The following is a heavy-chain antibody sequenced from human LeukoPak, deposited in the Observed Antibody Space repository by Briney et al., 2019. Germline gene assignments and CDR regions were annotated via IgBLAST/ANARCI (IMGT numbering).Heavy chain of an antibody. J-gene: IGHJ4*02. CDR3: ANGSPYYGGKRGYFDY. V-gene: IGHV1-69*13. D-gene: IGHD4-23*01. Sequence: GASVKVSCKASGGTFSSYAISWVRQAPGQGLEWMGGIIPIFGTANYAQKFQGRVTITADESTSTAYMELSSLRSEDTAVYYCANGSPYYGGKRGYFDYWGQGTLVTVSS. CDR2: IIPIFGTA. CDR1: GGTFSSYA.